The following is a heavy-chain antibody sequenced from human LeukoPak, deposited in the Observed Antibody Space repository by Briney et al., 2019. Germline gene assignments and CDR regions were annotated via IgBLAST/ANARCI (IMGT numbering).Heavy chain of an antibody. CDR1: GCSFSDYY. Sequence: AAESLSLTCAASGCSFSDYYREWVRQAPGKGLEWVARIRHKATSYTTEYATSVKGRFTISRDESQNSLYLEMTSLKAEDTAMYYCARGPPYSGSDRPFDYWGQGTLVTVSS. J-gene: IGHJ4*02. CDR2: IRHKATSYTT. V-gene: IGHV3-72*01. CDR3: ARGPPYSGSDRPFDY. D-gene: IGHD1-26*01.